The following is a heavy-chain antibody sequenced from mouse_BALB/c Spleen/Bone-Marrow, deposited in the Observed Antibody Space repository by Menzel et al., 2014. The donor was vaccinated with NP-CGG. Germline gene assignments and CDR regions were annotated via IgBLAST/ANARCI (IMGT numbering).Heavy chain of an antibody. CDR3: AREGAYYRYIDY. V-gene: IGHV2-9*02. D-gene: IGHD2-14*01. J-gene: IGHJ2*01. CDR1: GFSLTTYG. Sequence: VQLQQSGPGLVAPSQSLSITCTVSGFSLTTYGIHWVRQPPGKGLEWLGVIWAGGTTIYNSTLMSRLSISKDTSKSQVFLKMNSLQTDDTAIYYCAREGAYYRYIDYWGQGTTLTVSS. CDR2: IWAGGTT.